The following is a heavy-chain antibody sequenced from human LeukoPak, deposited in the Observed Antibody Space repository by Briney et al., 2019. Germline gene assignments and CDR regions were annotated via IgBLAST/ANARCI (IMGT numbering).Heavy chain of an antibody. CDR1: GGSISSSSYY. J-gene: IGHJ3*02. Sequence: PSETLSLTCTVSGGSISSSSYYWGWIRQPPGKGLEWIGSIYYSGSTYYNPSLKSRVTISVDTSKNQFSLKLSSVTAADTAVYYCARDLNFGGDAFDIWGQGTMVTVSS. CDR2: IYYSGST. D-gene: IGHD3-10*01. CDR3: ARDLNFGGDAFDI. V-gene: IGHV4-39*02.